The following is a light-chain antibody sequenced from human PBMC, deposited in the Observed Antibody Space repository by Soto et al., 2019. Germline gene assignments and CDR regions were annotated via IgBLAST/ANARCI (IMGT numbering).Light chain of an antibody. CDR3: QQSYSTRWT. Sequence: DIQMTQSPSSLSASVGDRVTITCRGSQSISSYLNWYQQKPGKAPKLLIYAASSLQSGVPSRFSGSGSGTDFTPTISSLQPEDFATYYCQQSYSTRWTLGQGTKVDIK. J-gene: IGKJ1*01. CDR1: QSISSY. CDR2: AAS. V-gene: IGKV1-39*01.